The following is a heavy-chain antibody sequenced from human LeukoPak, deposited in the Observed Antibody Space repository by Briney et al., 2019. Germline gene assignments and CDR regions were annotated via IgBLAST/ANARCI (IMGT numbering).Heavy chain of an antibody. CDR3: ARDKIAVAGTDY. CDR1: GFTFSSYS. V-gene: IGHV3-21*01. Sequence: GGSLRLSCAASGFTFSSYSMNWVRQAPGKGLEWVSSISSSSSYIYYADSVKGRFTISRDNAKSSLYLQMNSLRAEDTAVYYCARDKIAVAGTDYWGQGTLVTVSS. D-gene: IGHD6-19*01. J-gene: IGHJ4*02. CDR2: ISSSSSYI.